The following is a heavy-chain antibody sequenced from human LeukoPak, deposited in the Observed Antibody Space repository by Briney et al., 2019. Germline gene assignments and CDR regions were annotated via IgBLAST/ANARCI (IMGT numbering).Heavy chain of an antibody. CDR2: INWNGGVT. CDR3: ARGGVSSSSIPYFDY. CDR1: GFTFDDYG. Sequence: GGSLRLSCAASGFTFDDYGMSWVRQAPGKGLEWVSGINWNGGVTGYGDSVKGRFTISRDNAKNSLYLQMNSLRAEDTALYHCARGGVSSSSIPYFDYWGQGTLVTVSS. J-gene: IGHJ4*02. V-gene: IGHV3-20*01. D-gene: IGHD6-6*01.